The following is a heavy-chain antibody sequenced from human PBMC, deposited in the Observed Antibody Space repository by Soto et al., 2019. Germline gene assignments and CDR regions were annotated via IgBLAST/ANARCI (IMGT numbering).Heavy chain of an antibody. J-gene: IGHJ5*02. Sequence: QITLKESGPTLVKSTQTLTLTCTFSGFSLTTSGVGVGWIRQPPGKALEWLALIYWDDDKRYSPSLKSRLTITKDTTKNQVVLMMTTMDTVDTDTYYCAHRLQAAWFDPSGQGPLVTLST. CDR2: IYWDDDK. CDR1: GFSLTTSGVG. CDR3: AHRLQAAWFDP. D-gene: IGHD6-13*01. V-gene: IGHV2-5*02.